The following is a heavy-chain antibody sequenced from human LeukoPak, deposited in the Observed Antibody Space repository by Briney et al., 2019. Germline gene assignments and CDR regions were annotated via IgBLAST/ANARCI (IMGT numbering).Heavy chain of an antibody. D-gene: IGHD6-13*01. V-gene: IGHV3-30*02. CDR1: GFTFSSYG. J-gene: IGHJ4*02. CDR3: AKVAGYSSSQDY. CDR2: RRYDGSNK. Sequence: GGSLRLSCAASGFTFSSYGMHWVRQAPGKGLEWVAFRRYDGSNKYYADSVKGRFTISRDNSKNTLYLQMNSLRAEDTAVYYCAKVAGYSSSQDYWGQGTLVTVSS.